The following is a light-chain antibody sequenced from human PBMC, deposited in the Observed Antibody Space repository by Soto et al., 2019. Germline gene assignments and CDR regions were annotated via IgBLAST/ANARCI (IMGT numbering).Light chain of an antibody. Sequence: ELLLTPSPCTLPLSPGERATLSCRASQTLRTYLDWYQQQPGKAPRLLMSGTSNRATGTPERFSGSGSGTDFTLTISRLEPEDVEVYYCQQYGSHPTTFGQGTRLDIK. CDR3: QQYGSHPTT. CDR2: GTS. CDR1: QTLRTY. V-gene: IGKV3-20*01. J-gene: IGKJ5*01.